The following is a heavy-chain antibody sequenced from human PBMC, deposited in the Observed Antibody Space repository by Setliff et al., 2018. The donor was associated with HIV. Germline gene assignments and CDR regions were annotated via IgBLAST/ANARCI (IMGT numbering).Heavy chain of an antibody. D-gene: IGHD3-10*01. Sequence: GASVKVSCVASEFTFSSYAMNWVRQAPGKGLEWVSTISGSGGTKYYADSVKGRFTISRDNSKNTLYLRMDSLRAEDTAIYYCAKDSRRGDAYNVGVFDFWGQGTMVTVSS. CDR1: EFTFSSYA. CDR3: AKDSRRGDAYNVGVFDF. V-gene: IGHV3-23*01. CDR2: ISGSGGTK. J-gene: IGHJ3*01.